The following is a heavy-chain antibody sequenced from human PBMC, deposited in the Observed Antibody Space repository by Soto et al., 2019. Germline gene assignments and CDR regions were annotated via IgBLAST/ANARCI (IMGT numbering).Heavy chain of an antibody. CDR1: GGTFSSYA. CDR2: IIPIFGTA. J-gene: IGHJ6*02. Sequence: RASVKVSCKASGGTFSSYAISWVRQAPGQGLEWMGGIIPIFGTANYAQKFQGRVTITADESTSTAYMELSSLRSEDTAVYYCARGSITIFGGSSTPSYYYGMDVWGQGTTVTVSS. D-gene: IGHD3-3*01. CDR3: ARGSITIFGGSSTPSYYYGMDV. V-gene: IGHV1-69*13.